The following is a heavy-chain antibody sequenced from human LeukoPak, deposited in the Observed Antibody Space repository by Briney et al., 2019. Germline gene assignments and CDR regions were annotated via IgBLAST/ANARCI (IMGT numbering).Heavy chain of an antibody. D-gene: IGHD2-2*01. CDR3: AKAHSTSWYHSFDY. Sequence: GGSLRLSCAASGFTVSNNYMSWVRQAPGKGLEWLSVIYDGGSTYYADSVKGRFTISRDNSKNTLDLQMNSLSVEDTALYYCAKAHSTSWYHSFDYWGQGALVTVSS. CDR1: GFTVSNNY. V-gene: IGHV3-66*01. CDR2: IYDGGST. J-gene: IGHJ4*02.